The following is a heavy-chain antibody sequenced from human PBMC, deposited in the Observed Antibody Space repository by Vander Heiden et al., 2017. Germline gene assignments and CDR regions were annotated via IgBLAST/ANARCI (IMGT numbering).Heavy chain of an antibody. J-gene: IGHJ6*02. V-gene: IGHV4-39*01. Sequence: QLQLQESGPGLVKPSETLSLTCTVSGGSLSYTSYHWGWIRQTPGKGLEWIGSLSYSGSTYYNPSLKSRVTISVDTSKNQFSLKLSSVTAADTAVYYCARGILLFSGMDVWGQGTTVTVSS. CDR3: ARGILLFSGMDV. CDR1: GGSLSYTSYH. D-gene: IGHD3-10*02. CDR2: LSYSGST.